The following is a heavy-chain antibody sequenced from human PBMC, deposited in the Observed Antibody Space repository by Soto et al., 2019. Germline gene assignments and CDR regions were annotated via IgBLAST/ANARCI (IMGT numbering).Heavy chain of an antibody. D-gene: IGHD3-16*02. V-gene: IGHV4-4*02. CDR1: GGSISSSNW. CDR2: IYHSGST. CDR3: ARGSVGVIYRHFDY. J-gene: IGHJ4*02. Sequence: QVQLQESGPGLVKPSGTLSLTCAVSGGSISSSNWWSWVRQPPGKGLEWIGEIYHSGSTNYNPSLKCRVTLSVDKSKNQFSLKQSSVSAADAAVHYCARGSVGVIYRHFDYWGQGTLVTVSS.